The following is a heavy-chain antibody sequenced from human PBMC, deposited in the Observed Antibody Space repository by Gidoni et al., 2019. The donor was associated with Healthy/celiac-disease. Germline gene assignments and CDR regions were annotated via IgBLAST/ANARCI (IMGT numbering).Heavy chain of an antibody. CDR2: INPSGGST. CDR3: ARDGGTAMADYYYYGMDV. V-gene: IGHV1-46*01. D-gene: IGHD5-18*01. CDR1: GYTFTSYY. Sequence: QVQLVQSGAEVKKPGASVKVSCKASGYTFTSYYMHWVRQAPGQGLEWMGIINPSGGSTSYAQKFQGRVTMTRDTSTSTVYMELSSLRSEDTAVYYCARDGGTAMADYYYYGMDVWGQGTTVTVS. J-gene: IGHJ6*02.